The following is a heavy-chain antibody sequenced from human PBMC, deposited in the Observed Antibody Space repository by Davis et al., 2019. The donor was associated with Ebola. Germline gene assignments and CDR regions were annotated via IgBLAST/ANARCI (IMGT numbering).Heavy chain of an antibody. Sequence: PGGSLRLSCAASGFTFSSYDMHWVRQATGKGLEWVSAIGTAGDTYYPGSVKGRFTISRENAKNSLYLQMNSLRAGDTAVYYCARGLGPAAIRYGMDVWGQGTTVTVSS. CDR3: ARGLGPAAIRYGMDV. CDR1: GFTFSSYD. J-gene: IGHJ6*02. D-gene: IGHD2-2*01. CDR2: IGTAGDT. V-gene: IGHV3-13*01.